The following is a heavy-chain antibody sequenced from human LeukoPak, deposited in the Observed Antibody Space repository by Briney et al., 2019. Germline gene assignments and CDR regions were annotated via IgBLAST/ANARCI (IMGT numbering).Heavy chain of an antibody. V-gene: IGHV3-9*01. CDR3: AKDKIALIAVAGSPFDY. Sequence: GGSLRLSCAASGFTFDDYAMHWVRQAPGKGLEWVSGISWNSGSIGYADSVKGRFTISRDNAKNSLYLQMNSLRAEDTALYYCAKDKIALIAVAGSPFDYWGQGTLVTVSS. CDR1: GFTFDDYA. J-gene: IGHJ4*02. CDR2: ISWNSGSI. D-gene: IGHD6-13*01.